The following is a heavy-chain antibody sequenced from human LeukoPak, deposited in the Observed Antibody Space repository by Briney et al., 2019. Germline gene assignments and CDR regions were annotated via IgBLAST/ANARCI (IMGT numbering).Heavy chain of an antibody. D-gene: IGHD3-3*01. V-gene: IGHV4-59*01. CDR3: ARGPIFGIIKNWLDP. J-gene: IGHJ5*02. Sequence: PSETLSLTCTVSGGSISNYYWSWIRQPPGKGLEWIGYMLYSGSINYNPSLKSRVTISVDMSKNQFSLNLSSVTAADTAIYYCARGPIFGIIKNWLDPWGQGTLVTVSS. CDR2: MLYSGSI. CDR1: GGSISNYY.